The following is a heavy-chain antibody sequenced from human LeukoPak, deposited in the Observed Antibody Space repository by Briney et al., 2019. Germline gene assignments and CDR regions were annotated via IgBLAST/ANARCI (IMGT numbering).Heavy chain of an antibody. CDR3: AKDERGSGGPRYFQH. D-gene: IGHD3-10*01. J-gene: IGHJ1*01. CDR2: AEHHGSKK. Sequence: PGGSLRLSCAASGFTFSSYGMHRVRQAPGKGLEWVAFAEHHGSKKYYADSVKGRFTISRDNSKNTLYLQMNSLRAEDTAVYYCAKDERGSGGPRYFQHWGQGTLVTVSS. V-gene: IGHV3-30*02. CDR1: GFTFSSYG.